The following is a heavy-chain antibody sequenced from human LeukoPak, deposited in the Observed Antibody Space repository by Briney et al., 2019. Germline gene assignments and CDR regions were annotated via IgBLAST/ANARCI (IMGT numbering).Heavy chain of an antibody. CDR3: ARSLHSSGYYDY. CDR1: GFTFSSYE. Sequence: GGSLRLSCVASGFTFSSYEMNWVRQAPGKGLEWVAVISYDGSNKYYADSVKGRLTISRDNSKNTLYLQMNSLRAEDTAVYYCARSLHSSGYYDYWGQGTLVTASS. D-gene: IGHD3-22*01. CDR2: ISYDGSNK. J-gene: IGHJ4*02. V-gene: IGHV3-30-3*01.